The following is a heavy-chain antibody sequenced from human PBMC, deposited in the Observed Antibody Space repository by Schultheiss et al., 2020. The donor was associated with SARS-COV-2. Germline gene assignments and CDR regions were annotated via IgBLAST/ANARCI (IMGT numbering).Heavy chain of an antibody. V-gene: IGHV3-21*01. CDR2: IRSSGRDI. Sequence: GGSLRLSCAASGFTFGTYNMHWVRQAPGKGLEFVASIRSSGRDIYYADSMQGRFTVSRDNANNSLYLQMHSLRAEDTAVYYCVRDRSWWTPYNCFDLWGQGTLVTVSS. J-gene: IGHJ5*01. D-gene: IGHD2-15*01. CDR3: VRDRSWWTPYNCFDL. CDR1: GFTFGTYN.